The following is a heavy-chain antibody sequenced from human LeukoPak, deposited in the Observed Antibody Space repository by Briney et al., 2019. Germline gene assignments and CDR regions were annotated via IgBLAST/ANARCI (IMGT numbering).Heavy chain of an antibody. CDR1: GCSINSRSYY. Sequence: PSETLSFTCTVSGCSINSRSYYWGWIRQPPGKGLGIIGSIYYSGCTYYNPSHKSRVTISVDTSKNQFSLKLSSVTAADTAVYYCARLGIAVGYFDYWGQGTLVTVSS. J-gene: IGHJ4*02. D-gene: IGHD6-19*01. CDR2: IYYSGCT. CDR3: ARLGIAVGYFDY. V-gene: IGHV4-39*01.